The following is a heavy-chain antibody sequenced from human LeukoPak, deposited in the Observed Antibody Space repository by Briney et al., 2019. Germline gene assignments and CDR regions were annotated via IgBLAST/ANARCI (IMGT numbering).Heavy chain of an antibody. CDR1: GFTFGDYA. CDR2: IRSKAYGGTT. J-gene: IGHJ4*02. Sequence: GGSLRLSCTASGFTFGDYAMSWFRQAPGKGLEWVGFIRSKAYGGTTEYAASVKGRFTISRDDSKSIAYLQVNSLKTEDTAVYYCTSERETSGSYIGYWGQGTLVTVSS. D-gene: IGHD1-26*01. V-gene: IGHV3-49*03. CDR3: TSERETSGSYIGY.